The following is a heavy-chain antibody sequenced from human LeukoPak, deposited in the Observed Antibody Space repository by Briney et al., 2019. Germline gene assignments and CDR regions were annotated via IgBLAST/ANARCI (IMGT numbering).Heavy chain of an antibody. Sequence: GGSPRLSCAASGFTFSSYAMSWVRQAPGKVLEWVSAISGSGGSTYYADSVKGRFTISRDNSKNTLYLQMNSLRAEDTAVYYCAKDSRVDDYVWGSYHIDPWGQGTLVTVSS. V-gene: IGHV3-23*01. J-gene: IGHJ5*02. CDR1: GFTFSSYA. CDR2: ISGSGGST. CDR3: AKDSRVDDYVWGSYHIDP. D-gene: IGHD3-16*02.